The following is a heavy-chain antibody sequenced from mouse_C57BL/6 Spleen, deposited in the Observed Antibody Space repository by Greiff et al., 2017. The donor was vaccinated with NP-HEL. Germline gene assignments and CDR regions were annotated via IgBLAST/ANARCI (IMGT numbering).Heavy chain of an antibody. CDR3: ARYDGNFEAWFAY. CDR1: GFTFTDYY. Sequence: EVQLVESGGGLVQPGGSLSLSCAASGFTFTDYYMSWVRQPPGKALEWLGFIRNKANGYTTEYSASVKGRFTISRDNSQSILYLQMNALRAEDSATYYCARYDGNFEAWFAYWGQGTLVTVSA. CDR2: IRNKANGYTT. V-gene: IGHV7-3*01. J-gene: IGHJ3*01. D-gene: IGHD2-1*01.